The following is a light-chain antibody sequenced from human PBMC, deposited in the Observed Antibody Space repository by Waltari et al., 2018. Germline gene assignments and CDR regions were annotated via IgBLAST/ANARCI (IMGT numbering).Light chain of an antibody. CDR3: QQYNIGAT. CDR1: QRVSSN. J-gene: IGKJ3*01. V-gene: IGKV3-15*01. CDR2: ATS. Sequence: EIVMTQSPVMLSVSPGERVTLSCRASQRVSSNLAWYQQRPGQAPRLLIYATSTRATGVPARFSGSGSGTEFSLTISSLQSEDLAVYYCQQYNIGATFGPGTKVDIK.